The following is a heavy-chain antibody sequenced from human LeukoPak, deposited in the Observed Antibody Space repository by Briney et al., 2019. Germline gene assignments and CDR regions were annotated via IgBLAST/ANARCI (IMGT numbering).Heavy chain of an antibody. D-gene: IGHD5-18*01. CDR2: IIPIFGTA. Sequence: SVKVSCKASGGTFSSYAISWVRQAPGQGLEWMGGIIPIFGTANYAQKFQGRVTITTDESTSTAYMELSSLRSEDTAVYYCARVDTAMVTGVISYYCYMDVWGKGTTVTVSS. CDR3: ARVDTAMVTGVISYYCYMDV. CDR1: GGTFSSYA. J-gene: IGHJ6*03. V-gene: IGHV1-69*05.